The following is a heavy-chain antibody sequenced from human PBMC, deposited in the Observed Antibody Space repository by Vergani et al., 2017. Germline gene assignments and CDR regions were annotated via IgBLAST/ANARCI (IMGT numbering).Heavy chain of an antibody. CDR3: ARDRGYCSGGSCSFDP. Sequence: EVQLVESGGGLVKPGGSLRLSCAASGFTFSSYSMNWVRLAPGKGLEWVSSISSSSSYIYYADSVKGRFTISRDNAKNSLYLQMNSLRAEDTAVYYCARDRGYCSGGSCSFDPWGQGTLVTVSS. J-gene: IGHJ5*02. CDR1: GFTFSSYS. CDR2: ISSSSSYI. V-gene: IGHV3-21*01. D-gene: IGHD2-15*01.